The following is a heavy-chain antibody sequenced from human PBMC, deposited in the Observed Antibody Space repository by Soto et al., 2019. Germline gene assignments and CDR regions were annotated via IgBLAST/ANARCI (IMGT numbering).Heavy chain of an antibody. Sequence: PGGSLRLSCTASGFTFSSYWMSWVRQAPGKGLGWVANIKEDGSGEYYVDSVKGRFSIYRDNARNSLYLQMNILRVEETAVYYCVRVVRLGGYWGQGALVTVSS. V-gene: IGHV3-7*03. CDR3: VRVVRLGGY. J-gene: IGHJ4*02. CDR1: GFTFSSYW. D-gene: IGHD3-16*01. CDR2: IKEDGSGE.